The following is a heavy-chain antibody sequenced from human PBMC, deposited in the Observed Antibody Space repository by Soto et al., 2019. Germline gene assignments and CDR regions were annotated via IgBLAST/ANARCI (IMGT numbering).Heavy chain of an antibody. D-gene: IGHD5-12*01. V-gene: IGHV4-34*01. CDR3: ARGGQCRDGYNFGY. J-gene: IGHJ4*02. CDR1: GRSSSGYY. Sequence: KTPETLSLTCAVYGRSSSGYYWSWIRQPPGKGLEWIGEINHSESTNYNPPLKSRVTISVDTSKNQFSLKLSSVTAADTAVYYCARGGQCRDGYNFGYWGQGTLVTVSS. CDR2: INHSEST.